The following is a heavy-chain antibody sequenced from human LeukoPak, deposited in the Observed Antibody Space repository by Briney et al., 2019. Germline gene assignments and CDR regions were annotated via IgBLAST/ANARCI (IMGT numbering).Heavy chain of an antibody. CDR1: GGSISSTNW. D-gene: IGHD3-10*01. V-gene: IGHV4-4*02. Sequence: SETLSLTCAVSGGSISSTNWWSWVRQPPGKGLEWIGEIYHSGSTNYNPSLKSRVIISVDKSKNQFSLKLSSVTAADTAVYYCARRSMVRGVIITLDYWGQGTLVTVSS. CDR2: IYHSGST. CDR3: ARRSMVRGVIITLDY. J-gene: IGHJ4*02.